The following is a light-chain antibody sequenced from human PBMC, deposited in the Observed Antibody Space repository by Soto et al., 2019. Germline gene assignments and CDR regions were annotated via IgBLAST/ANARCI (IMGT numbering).Light chain of an antibody. J-gene: IGKJ1*01. CDR1: QSVSTT. Sequence: EIVLTQSPGTLSLSPGERATLSFRASQSVSTTVAWYHQKPGQAPRLLVYGASTRATGIPARFSGSGAGTDFTLTITSLQSEDFGVYFCQQYKDWPTTFGQGTNVDIK. CDR2: GAS. CDR3: QQYKDWPTT. V-gene: IGKV3-15*01.